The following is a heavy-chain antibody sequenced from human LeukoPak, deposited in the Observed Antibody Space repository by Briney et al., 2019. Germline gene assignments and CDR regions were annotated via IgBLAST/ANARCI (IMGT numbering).Heavy chain of an antibody. CDR1: GGSISSSGYY. Sequence: SETLSLTCTVSGGSISSSGYYWVWIRQPPGKGLEWIGSAYYSGSTYYNPSLKSRLTISVDTSKNQFSLKLSSVTAADTAVYYCARCLPDSYYYYMDVWGKGTTVTVSS. CDR2: AYYSGST. J-gene: IGHJ6*03. V-gene: IGHV4-39*01. CDR3: ARCLPDSYYYYMDV.